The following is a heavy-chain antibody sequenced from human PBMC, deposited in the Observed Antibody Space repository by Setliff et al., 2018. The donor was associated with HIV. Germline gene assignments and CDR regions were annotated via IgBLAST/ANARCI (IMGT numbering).Heavy chain of an antibody. CDR1: GFTFRLYG. Sequence: GGSLRLSCAASGFTFRLYGMHWVRRAPGKGLEWVASIEFDGKNEYYAESVKGRFTISRDNSKSTLYLQMNSLRAEDTAVYYCAKQGSGYDYYYMDVWGKGTTVTVSS. D-gene: IGHD3-22*01. CDR3: AKQGSGYDYYYMDV. V-gene: IGHV3-30*02. CDR2: IEFDGKNE. J-gene: IGHJ6*03.